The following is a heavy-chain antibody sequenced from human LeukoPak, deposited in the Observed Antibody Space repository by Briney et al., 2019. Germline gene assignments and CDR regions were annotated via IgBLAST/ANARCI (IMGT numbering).Heavy chain of an antibody. CDR3: ARERYQLLFDAFDI. CDR1: GFTFSSYA. V-gene: IGHV3-30*04. D-gene: IGHD2-2*01. J-gene: IGHJ3*02. Sequence: GGSLRLSCAAPGFTFSSYAMHWVRQAPGKGLEWVAVISYDGSNKYYADSVKGRFTISRDNSKNTLYLQMNSLRAEDTAVYYCARERYQLLFDAFDIWGQGTMVTVSS. CDR2: ISYDGSNK.